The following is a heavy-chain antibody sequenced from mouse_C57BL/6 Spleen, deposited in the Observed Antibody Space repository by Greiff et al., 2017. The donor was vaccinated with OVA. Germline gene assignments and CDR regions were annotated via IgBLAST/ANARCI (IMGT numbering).Heavy chain of an antibody. D-gene: IGHD1-1*01. CDR3: ASQSTVEFYAMDD. V-gene: IGHV1-7*01. CDR2: INPSSGYT. J-gene: IGHJ4*01. CDR1: GYTFTSYW. Sequence: QVQLKQSGAELAKPGASVKLSCKASGYTFTSYWMHWVKQRPGQGLEWIGYINPSSGYTKYNQKFKDKATLTADKSSSTAYMQLSSLTYEDSAVYYCASQSTVEFYAMDDWGQGTSVTVSS.